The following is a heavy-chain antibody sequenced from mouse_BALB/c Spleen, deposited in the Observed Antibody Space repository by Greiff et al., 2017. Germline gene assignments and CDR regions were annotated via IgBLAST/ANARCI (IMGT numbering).Heavy chain of an antibody. D-gene: IGHD4-1*01. Sequence: VKLVESGPGLVAPSQSLSITCTVSGFSLTSYGVHWVRQPPGKGLEWLGVIWAGGSTNYNSALMSRLSISKDNSKSQVFLKMNSLQTDDTAMYYCARGGGTGTHYFDYWGQGTTLTVSS. V-gene: IGHV2-9*02. CDR1: GFSLTSYG. CDR2: IWAGGST. J-gene: IGHJ2*01. CDR3: ARGGGTGTHYFDY.